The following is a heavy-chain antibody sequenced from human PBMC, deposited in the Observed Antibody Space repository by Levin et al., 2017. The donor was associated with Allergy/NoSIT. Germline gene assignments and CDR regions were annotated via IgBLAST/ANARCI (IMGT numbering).Heavy chain of an antibody. CDR2: INPNSGGT. CDR3: ARGYSGYIDYYYYGMDV. CDR1: GYTFTGYY. D-gene: IGHD5-12*01. J-gene: IGHJ6*02. V-gene: IGHV1-2*04. Sequence: ASVKVSCKASGYTFTGYYMHWVRQAPGQGLEWMGWINPNSGGTNYAQKFQGWVTMTRDTSISTAYMELSRLRSDDTAVYYCARGYSGYIDYYYYGMDVWGQGTTVTVSS.